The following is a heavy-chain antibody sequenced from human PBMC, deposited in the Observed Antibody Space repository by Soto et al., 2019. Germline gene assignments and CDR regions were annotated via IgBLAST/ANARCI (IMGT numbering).Heavy chain of an antibody. J-gene: IGHJ4*02. V-gene: IGHV4-38-2*01. CDR1: GYSVSSGYY. CDR3: TRSLYSSSWYAGY. D-gene: IGHD6-13*01. Sequence: SETLSLTCAVSGYSVSSGYYWGWIRQPPGKGLEWIGTVYHSGTTYYNPSLKSRVTISLDTSKNQFSLTLSSVTAADTATYYCTRSLYSSSWYAGYWGRGTQVTVSS. CDR2: VYHSGTT.